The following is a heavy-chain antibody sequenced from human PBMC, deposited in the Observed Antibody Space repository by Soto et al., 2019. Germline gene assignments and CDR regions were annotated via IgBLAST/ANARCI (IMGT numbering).Heavy chain of an antibody. V-gene: IGHV3-48*02. D-gene: IGHD1-26*01. Sequence: EVQLAESGGGLVQPGGSLRLSCAASGFPFSDFSMHWVRQAPGKGLEWLSYISFSSKTIYYADSVKGRFTVSRDNAKKSMFLQMNNLRDEDTAVYFCASQIVLASSWGQGSLVTVSS. J-gene: IGHJ5*02. CDR1: GFPFSDFS. CDR3: ASQIVLASS. CDR2: ISFSSKTI.